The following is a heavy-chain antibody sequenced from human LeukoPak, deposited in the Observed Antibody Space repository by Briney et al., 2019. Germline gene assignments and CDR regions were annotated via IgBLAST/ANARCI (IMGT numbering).Heavy chain of an antibody. CDR3: AKYLYYGDYVAWFDP. V-gene: IGHV3-30*18. J-gene: IGHJ5*02. CDR1: GFPFSSYG. D-gene: IGHD4-17*01. Sequence: PGRSLRLSCAASGFPFSSYGMHWVRQAPGKGLEWVAVISYDGSNKYYADSVKGRFTISRDNSKNTLYLQMNSLRAEDTAVYYCAKYLYYGDYVAWFDPWGQGTLVTVSS. CDR2: ISYDGSNK.